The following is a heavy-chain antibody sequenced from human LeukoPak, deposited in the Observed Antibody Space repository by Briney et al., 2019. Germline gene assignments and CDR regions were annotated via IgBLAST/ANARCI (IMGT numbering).Heavy chain of an antibody. V-gene: IGHV4-59*01. J-gene: IGHJ4*02. CDR2: IYYSGST. CDR3: ARANYGMARTCFDY. D-gene: IGHD5-24*01. CDR1: GGSISSYY. Sequence: PSETLSLTCTVSGGSISSYYWSWIRQPPGKGLEWIGYIYYSGSTNYNPSLKSRVTISVDTSKNQFSLKLSSVTAADTAVYYCARANYGMARTCFDYWGQGTLVTVSS.